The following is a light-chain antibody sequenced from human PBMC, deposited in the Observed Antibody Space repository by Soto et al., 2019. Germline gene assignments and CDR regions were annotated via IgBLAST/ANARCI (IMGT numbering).Light chain of an antibody. J-gene: IGKJ4*01. CDR3: QQYASSPLT. V-gene: IGKV3-20*01. Sequence: EIVLTQSPGTLSVSPGERATLSCRASQSVGRNYLAWYQQKPGQAPRLLIYDASSRATGIPDRLSGSGSGTDFTLTISRLEPEDFAVYYCQQYASSPLTFGGGTKVETK. CDR1: QSVGRNY. CDR2: DAS.